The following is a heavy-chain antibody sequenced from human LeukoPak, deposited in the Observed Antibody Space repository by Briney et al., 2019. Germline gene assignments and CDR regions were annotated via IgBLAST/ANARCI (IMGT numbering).Heavy chain of an antibody. J-gene: IGHJ4*02. D-gene: IGHD2-2*01. Sequence: WGSLRLSCAASGFTLSSHSLKWVRPAPGKGLEWGSSICSSSSYIYYADSVKGRFTISRDNAKNSLYLQMNSLRAEDTAVYYCARFSGYCSSTSCTPGDWGQGTLVTVSS. CDR2: ICSSSSYI. CDR3: ARFSGYCSSTSCTPGD. CDR1: GFTLSSHS. V-gene: IGHV3-21*01.